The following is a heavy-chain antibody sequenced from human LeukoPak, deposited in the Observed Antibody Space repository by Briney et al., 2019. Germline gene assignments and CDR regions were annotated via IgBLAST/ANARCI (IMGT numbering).Heavy chain of an antibody. CDR1: GFTFSSYS. D-gene: IGHD5-18*01. CDR3: ARDQLADTAMAKNWFDP. V-gene: IGHV3-21*01. Sequence: PGGSLRLSCAASGFTFSSYSMNWVRQAPGKGLEWVSSISSSSSYIYYADSVKGRFTISRDNAKNSLYLQMNSLRAEDTAVYYCARDQLADTAMAKNWFDPWGQGTLVTVSS. CDR2: ISSSSSYI. J-gene: IGHJ5*02.